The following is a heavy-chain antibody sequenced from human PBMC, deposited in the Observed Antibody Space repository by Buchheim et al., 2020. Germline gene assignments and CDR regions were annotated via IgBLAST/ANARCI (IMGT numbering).Heavy chain of an antibody. CDR1: GFTFSSYG. CDR3: AKGRRRTSGSLDY. CDR2: ISYDGSNK. Sequence: QVQLVESGGGVVQPGRSLRLSCAASGFTFSSYGMHWVRQAPGKGLEWVAVISYDGSNKYYADSVKGRFTISRDNSKNTLYLQMNSLRAEDTAVYYCAKGRRRTSGSLDYWGQGTL. J-gene: IGHJ4*02. D-gene: IGHD3-10*01. V-gene: IGHV3-30*18.